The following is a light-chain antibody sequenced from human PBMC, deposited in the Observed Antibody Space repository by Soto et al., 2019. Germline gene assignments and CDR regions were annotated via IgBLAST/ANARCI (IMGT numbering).Light chain of an antibody. V-gene: IGLV2-23*01. CDR1: SSDVGSSNL. CDR2: EGT. CDR3: CSYAGSSTFV. Sequence: QSGLTQSASVSGSPGQSITISCTGSSSDVGSSNLVSWYQQHPGKAPKLMIYEGTKRPSGVSNRFSGSKSGSTASLTISGLQAEDEADYYCCSYAGSSTFVFGTGTQLTVL. J-gene: IGLJ7*01.